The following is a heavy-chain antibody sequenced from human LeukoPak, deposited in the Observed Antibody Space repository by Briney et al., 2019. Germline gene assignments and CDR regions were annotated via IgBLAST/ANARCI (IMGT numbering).Heavy chain of an antibody. Sequence: PGGSLRLSCAASGLTFSSYWMSWVRQAPGKGPGWVANIKQDGGEKYYVGSVKGRFTISRDNAKNSLYLQMNSLRAEDTAVYYCARDAFSRISVFGVVSDAFDIWGQGTMVTVSS. J-gene: IGHJ3*02. D-gene: IGHD3-3*01. CDR3: ARDAFSRISVFGVVSDAFDI. CDR1: GLTFSSYW. CDR2: IKQDGGEK. V-gene: IGHV3-7*01.